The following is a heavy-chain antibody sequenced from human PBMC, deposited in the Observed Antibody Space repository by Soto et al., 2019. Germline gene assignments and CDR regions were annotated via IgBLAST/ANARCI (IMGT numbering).Heavy chain of an antibody. J-gene: IGHJ4*02. Sequence: VQLVESGGGLVQPGESLRLSCAASGFTFSSYWMHWVRQAPGKGLVWVSRINSDGSSTSYAGSVKGRFTISRDNAKNTLYRQRNTLRAEDTAVYYCVRTSLVVAAATREDYWGQGTLVTVSS. V-gene: IGHV3-74*01. CDR1: GFTFSSYW. D-gene: IGHD2-15*01. CDR3: VRTSLVVAAATREDY. CDR2: INSDGSST.